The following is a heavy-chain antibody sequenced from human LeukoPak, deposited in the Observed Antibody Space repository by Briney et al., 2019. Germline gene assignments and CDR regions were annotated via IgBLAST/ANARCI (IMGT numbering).Heavy chain of an antibody. Sequence: PGGSLRLSCAASGFTLSTNYMSWLRQAPAKGREWVSLIYSGYRTSFADSVKGRFTISRDNSKNTLYLQMNSLRVEDTAVYYCARGHSGGWYGANWGQGTLVTVSA. D-gene: IGHD6-19*01. V-gene: IGHV3-66*01. CDR1: GFTLSTNY. CDR3: ARGHSGGWYGAN. J-gene: IGHJ4*02. CDR2: IYSGYRT.